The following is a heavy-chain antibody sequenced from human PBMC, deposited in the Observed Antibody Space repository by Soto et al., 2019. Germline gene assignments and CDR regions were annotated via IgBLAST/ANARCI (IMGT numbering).Heavy chain of an antibody. CDR3: ARVPRASKKLYSYGYYYYYGMDV. CDR1: GGSISSYY. V-gene: IGHV4-59*01. Sequence: ASETLSLTCTVSGGSISSYYWSWIRQPPGKGLEWIGYIYYSGSTNYNPSLKSRVTISVDTSKNQFSLKLSSVTAADTAVYYCARVPRASKKLYSYGYYYYYGMDVWGQGTTVTVSS. CDR2: IYYSGST. J-gene: IGHJ6*02. D-gene: IGHD5-18*01.